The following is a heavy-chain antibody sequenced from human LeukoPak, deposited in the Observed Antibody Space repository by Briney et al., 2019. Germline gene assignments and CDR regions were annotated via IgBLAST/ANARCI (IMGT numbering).Heavy chain of an antibody. Sequence: GGSLRLSCAASGFTFSNAWMSWVRQAPGKGLEWVGRIKSKTDGGTTDYAAPVKGRFTISRDDSKNTLYLQMNSLKTEDTAVYCCTTDFNWNYLDNLWGQGTLVTVSS. D-gene: IGHD1-7*01. CDR1: GFTFSNAW. J-gene: IGHJ4*02. V-gene: IGHV3-15*01. CDR3: TTDFNWNYLDNL. CDR2: IKSKTDGGTT.